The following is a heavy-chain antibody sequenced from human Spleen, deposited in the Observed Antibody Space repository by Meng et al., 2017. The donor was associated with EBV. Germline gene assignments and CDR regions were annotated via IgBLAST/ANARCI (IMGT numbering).Heavy chain of an antibody. D-gene: IGHD1-26*01. V-gene: IGHV1-3*01. CDR3: ARLYSGNHPIDDY. Sequence: QVQVQQSGAEVEKPGASVKVSCKASGYTFTTYAIHGVRQAPGQGLEWMGWINPGSGNAKYSQKFQGRVTITTDTSASTTYMELRSLRSEDTAVYYCARLYSGNHPIDDYWGQGTLVTVSS. CDR2: INPGSGNA. J-gene: IGHJ4*02. CDR1: GYTFTTYA.